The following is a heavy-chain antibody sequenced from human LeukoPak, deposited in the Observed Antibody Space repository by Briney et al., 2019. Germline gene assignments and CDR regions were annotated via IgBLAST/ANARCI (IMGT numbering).Heavy chain of an antibody. J-gene: IGHJ2*01. CDR2: IKEDGSVK. V-gene: IGHV3-7*01. CDR3: ARDRADVDTAMPEDWYFDL. D-gene: IGHD5-18*01. Sequence: GGSLRLSCAASGFTFSRYWMSWVRQAPGKGLEWVANIKEDGSVKYYVESVKGRFTISRDNAKNSLYLQMNSLRAEDTAVYYCARDRADVDTAMPEDWYFDLWGRGTLVTVSS. CDR1: GFTFSRYW.